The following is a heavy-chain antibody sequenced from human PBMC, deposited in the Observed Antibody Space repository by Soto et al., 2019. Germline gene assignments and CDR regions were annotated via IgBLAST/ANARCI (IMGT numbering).Heavy chain of an antibody. J-gene: IGHJ6*02. CDR2: ISGSGGST. CDR3: AKDPQGITIFGVVTYGMDV. Sequence: GGSLRLSCAASGFTFSSYAMSWVRQAPGEGLEWVSAISGSGGSTYYADSVKGRFTISRDNSKNTLYLQMNSLRAEDTAVYYCAKDPQGITIFGVVTYGMDVWGQGTTVTVSS. D-gene: IGHD3-3*01. V-gene: IGHV3-23*01. CDR1: GFTFSSYA.